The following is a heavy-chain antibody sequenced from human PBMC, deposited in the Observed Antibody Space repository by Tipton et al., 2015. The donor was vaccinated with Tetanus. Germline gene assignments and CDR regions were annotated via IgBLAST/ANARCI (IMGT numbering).Heavy chain of an antibody. D-gene: IGHD3-10*01. Sequence: SLRLSCAASGFTFSDYYMSWIRQAPGKGPEWVSYISSSGSTIYYADSVKGRFTISRDNAKNSLYLQMNSLRAEDTAVYYCARASGDYYGSGSYYNPPLIDYWGQGTLVTVSS. CDR2: ISSSGSTI. V-gene: IGHV3-11*01. CDR1: GFTFSDYY. J-gene: IGHJ4*02. CDR3: ARASGDYYGSGSYYNPPLIDY.